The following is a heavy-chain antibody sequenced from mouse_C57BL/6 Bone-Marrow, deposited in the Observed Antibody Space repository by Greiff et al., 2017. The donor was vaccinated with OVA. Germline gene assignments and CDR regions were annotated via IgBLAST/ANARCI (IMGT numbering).Heavy chain of an antibody. CDR1: GYSITSGYY. Sequence: EVKLQESGPGLVKPSQSLSLTCSVTGYSITSGYYWNWIRQFPGNKLEWMGYISYDGRNNYNPSLKNRISINREPLKNQFFLKLNSVTTEDTATYYCARGLPHITTVEESWFAYWGQGTLVTVSA. D-gene: IGHD1-1*01. CDR2: ISYDGRN. CDR3: ARGLPHITTVEESWFAY. J-gene: IGHJ3*01. V-gene: IGHV3-6*01.